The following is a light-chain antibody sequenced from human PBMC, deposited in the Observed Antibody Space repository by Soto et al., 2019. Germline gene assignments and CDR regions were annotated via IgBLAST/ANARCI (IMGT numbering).Light chain of an antibody. Sequence: VVTQSPLSLPVTPGEPASMSCRASQSLLHTNGINYLHWYLQKPGQSPQLLIYLGSNRASGVPDRFSGSGSGTEYTLRISRVEAEDVGIYYCMQALQKPSTFGQGTKVDIK. CDR2: LGS. J-gene: IGKJ1*01. V-gene: IGKV2-28*01. CDR3: MQALQKPST. CDR1: QSLLHTNGINY.